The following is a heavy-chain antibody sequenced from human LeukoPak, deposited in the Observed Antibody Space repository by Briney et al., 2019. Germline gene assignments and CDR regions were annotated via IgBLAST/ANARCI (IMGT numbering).Heavy chain of an antibody. CDR1: GYTFTSYG. J-gene: IGHJ6*03. CDR3: ARRVPETMVRGGLYYYYYMDV. V-gene: IGHV1-18*01. D-gene: IGHD3-10*01. CDR2: ISAYNGNT. Sequence: GASVKVSCKASGYTFTSYGISWVRQAPGQGLEWMGWISAYNGNTNYAQKLQGRVTMTTDTSTSTAYMELRSLRSDDTAVYYCARRVPETMVRGGLYYYYYMDVWGEGTTVTVSS.